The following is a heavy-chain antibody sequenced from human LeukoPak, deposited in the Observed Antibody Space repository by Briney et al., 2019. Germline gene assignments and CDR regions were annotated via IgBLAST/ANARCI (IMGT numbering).Heavy chain of an antibody. D-gene: IGHD4-17*01. V-gene: IGHV3-30*18. J-gene: IGHJ6*02. CDR1: GFTFSSYG. CDR3: AKDLDYGDDYYYGMDV. CDR2: ISYDGSNK. Sequence: GGSLRLSCAASGFTFSSYGMHWVRQAPGKGLEWVAVISYDGSNKYYADSVKGRFTISRDNSKNTLYLQMNSLRAEDTAVYYCAKDLDYGDDYYYGMDVWGQGTTVTVSS.